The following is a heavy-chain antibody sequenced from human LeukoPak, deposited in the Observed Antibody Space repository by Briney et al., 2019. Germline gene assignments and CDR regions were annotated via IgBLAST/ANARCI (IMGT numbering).Heavy chain of an antibody. D-gene: IGHD6-19*01. CDR3: ARDPYSSGWYASFDP. V-gene: IGHV4-59*01. J-gene: IGHJ5*02. CDR1: GGSISSYY. Sequence: SETLSLTCTVSGGSISSYYWSWIRQPPGKGLEWIGYIYYSGSTSYNPSLKSRVTISVDTSKNRFSLKLRSVTAADTAVYYRARDPYSSGWYASFDPWGQGTLVTVSS. CDR2: IYYSGST.